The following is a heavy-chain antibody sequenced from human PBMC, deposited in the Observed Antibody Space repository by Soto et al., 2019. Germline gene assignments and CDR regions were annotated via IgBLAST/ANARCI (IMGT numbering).Heavy chain of an antibody. J-gene: IGHJ2*01. CDR3: AKDGRGNYDFWPPLWYFDL. Sequence: QVQLVESGGGVVQPGRSLRLSCAASGSTFSSYGMHWVRQAPGKGLEWVAVISYDGSNKYYADSVKGRFTISRDNSKNTLYLQMNSLRAEDTAVYYCAKDGRGNYDFWPPLWYFDLWGRGTLVTVSS. D-gene: IGHD3-3*01. CDR1: GSTFSSYG. CDR2: ISYDGSNK. V-gene: IGHV3-30*18.